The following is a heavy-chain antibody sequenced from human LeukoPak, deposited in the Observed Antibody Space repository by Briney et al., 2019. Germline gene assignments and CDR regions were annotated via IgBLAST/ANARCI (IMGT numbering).Heavy chain of an antibody. Sequence: SVKVSCKASGYTFTSYGISWVRQAPGQGLEWMGRIIPILGIANYAQKFQGRVTITADKSTSTAYMELSSLRSEDTAVYYCARASGYYDSSAPDYWGQGTLVTVSS. CDR1: GYTFTSYG. D-gene: IGHD3-22*01. CDR2: IIPILGIA. V-gene: IGHV1-69*04. CDR3: ARASGYYDSSAPDY. J-gene: IGHJ4*02.